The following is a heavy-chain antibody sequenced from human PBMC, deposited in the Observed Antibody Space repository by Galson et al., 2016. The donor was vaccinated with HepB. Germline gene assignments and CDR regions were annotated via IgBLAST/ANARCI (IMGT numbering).Heavy chain of an antibody. CDR1: GFTSSDYA. CDR2: ISGSGGST. D-gene: IGHD5-24*01. CDR3: AKVAGPEMTTCLFDQ. J-gene: IGHJ4*02. Sequence: SLRLSCAASGFTSSDYAMSWVRQAPGKGLEWVSTISGSGGSTYYADSVKGRFTISRDNSKNTLYLQMNSLRAEDTAVYYCAKVAGPEMTTCLFDQWGQGTLVTVSS. V-gene: IGHV3-23*01.